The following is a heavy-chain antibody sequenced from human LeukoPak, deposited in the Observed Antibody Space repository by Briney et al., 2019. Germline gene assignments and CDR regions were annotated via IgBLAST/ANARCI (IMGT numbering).Heavy chain of an antibody. CDR2: INPNSGGT. CDR3: ARHPYSGSYHFDY. D-gene: IGHD1-26*01. Sequence: ASVKGCCKASGYIFTGSYMHWVRQAPGQGLELMGWINPNSGGTNSAQKFQGRVTMTRDTSISTAYMELSRLTSDDTAVYYCARHPYSGSYHFDYWGQGTLVTVSS. V-gene: IGHV1-2*02. CDR1: GYIFTGSY. J-gene: IGHJ4*02.